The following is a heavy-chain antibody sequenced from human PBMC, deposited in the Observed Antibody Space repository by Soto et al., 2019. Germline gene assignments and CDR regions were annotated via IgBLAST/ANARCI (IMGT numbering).Heavy chain of an antibody. V-gene: IGHV1-18*01. D-gene: IGHD3-3*01. Sequence: QVQLVQSGAEVKKPGASVKVSFRASGYTFTSNGISWVRQAPGQGLEWMGWISAYNGNTNYAQKLQGRVTMTTDTSTSTAYMELRSLRSDDTAVYYCATSRYYDFWSGYYDYYYGMDVWGQGTTVTVSS. CDR1: GYTFTSNG. CDR2: ISAYNGNT. CDR3: ATSRYYDFWSGYYDYYYGMDV. J-gene: IGHJ6*02.